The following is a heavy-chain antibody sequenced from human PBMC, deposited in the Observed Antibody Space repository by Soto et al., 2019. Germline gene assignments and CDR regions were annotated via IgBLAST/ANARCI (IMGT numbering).Heavy chain of an antibody. V-gene: IGHV2-5*02. J-gene: IGHJ3*02. Sequence: QITLKESGPTLVKPTQTLTLTCTFSGFSLSTSGVGVGWIRQPPGKALEWLALICWDDDKRYSPSLNSRLTITQDPSKNQVVLTMTNMDPVDTATYYCAHRLSGVYGDYGGNLFNAFDIWGQGTMVTVSS. CDR2: ICWDDDK. D-gene: IGHD4-17*01. CDR3: AHRLSGVYGDYGGNLFNAFDI. CDR1: GFSLSTSGVG.